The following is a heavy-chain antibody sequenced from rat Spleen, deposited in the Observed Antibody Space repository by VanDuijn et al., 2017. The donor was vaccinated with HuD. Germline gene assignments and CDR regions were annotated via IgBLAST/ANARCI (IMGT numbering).Heavy chain of an antibody. CDR1: GFPFSNYD. D-gene: IGHD1-9*01. V-gene: IGHV5S23*01. CDR3: VRGFTYYGY. J-gene: IGHJ2*01. Sequence: EVQLVESDGGLVQPGRSLKLSCAASGFPFSNYDMAWVRQAPAKGLEWVASIGPSGGNPYYRDSVKGRFTVSRDNVKSTLFLQMDSLRSEDTATYYCVRGFTYYGYWGQGVMVTVSS. CDR2: IGPSGGNP.